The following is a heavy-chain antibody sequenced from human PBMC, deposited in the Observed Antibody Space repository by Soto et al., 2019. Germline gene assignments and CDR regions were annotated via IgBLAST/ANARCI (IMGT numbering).Heavy chain of an antibody. Sequence: PGGSLRLSCAASGFTFSDYYMSWIRQAPGKGLEWVSYISSSSSYTNYADSVKGRFTISRDNAKNSLYLQMNSLRAEDTAVYYCAINSYGRYYFDYWGQGTLVTVSS. CDR3: AINSYGRYYFDY. CDR1: GFTFSDYY. V-gene: IGHV3-11*06. J-gene: IGHJ4*02. D-gene: IGHD5-18*01. CDR2: ISSSSSYT.